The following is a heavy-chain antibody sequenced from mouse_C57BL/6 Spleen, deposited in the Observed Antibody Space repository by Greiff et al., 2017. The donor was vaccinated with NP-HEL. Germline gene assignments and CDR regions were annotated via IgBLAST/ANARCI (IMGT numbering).Heavy chain of an antibody. Sequence: QVQLQQSGAELVKPGASVKLSCKASGYTFTEYTIHWVKQRSGQGLEWIGWFYPGSGSIKYNEKFKDKATLTADKSSSTVYMELSRLTSEDSAVYFWARHEARVYYGNSWFAYWGQGTLVTVSA. CDR1: GYTFTEYT. CDR2: FYPGSGSI. CDR3: ARHEARVYYGNSWFAY. J-gene: IGHJ3*01. D-gene: IGHD2-1*01. V-gene: IGHV1-62-2*01.